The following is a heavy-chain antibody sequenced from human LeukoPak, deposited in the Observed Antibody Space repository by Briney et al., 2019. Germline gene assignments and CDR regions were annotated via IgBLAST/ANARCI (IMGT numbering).Heavy chain of an antibody. CDR1: VFTFCGSA. Sequence: GGSLSLSCAPSVFTFCGSAIHCVREASGKGGESVGRIRSKANSYAPAYGASVKGRFTSSRDDSKNTAYLQMNSLKAEDTAVYYCTSSTHRYCSGGKCHSDYYYYGMDVWGQGTTVTVSS. CDR2: IRSKANSYAP. D-gene: IGHD2-15*01. CDR3: TSSTHRYCSGGKCHSDYYYYGMDV. J-gene: IGHJ6*02. V-gene: IGHV3-73*01.